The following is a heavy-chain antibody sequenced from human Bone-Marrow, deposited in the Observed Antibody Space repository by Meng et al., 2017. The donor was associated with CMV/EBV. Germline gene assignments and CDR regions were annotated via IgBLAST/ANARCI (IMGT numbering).Heavy chain of an antibody. CDR3: ARDRSLRIFGYYYGMDV. CDR2: IIPILGIA. D-gene: IGHD3-3*01. J-gene: IGHJ6*02. V-gene: IGHV1-69*04. Sequence: SVKVSCKASGGTFSSYTISWVRQAPGQGLEWMGRIIPILGIANYAQKFQGRVTITADKSTSTAYMELSSLRSEGTAVYYCARDRSLRIFGYYYGMDVWGQGTTVTVSS. CDR1: GGTFSSYT.